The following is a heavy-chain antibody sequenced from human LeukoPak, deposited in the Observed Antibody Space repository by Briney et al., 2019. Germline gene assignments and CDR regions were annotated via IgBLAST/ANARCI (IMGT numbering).Heavy chain of an antibody. D-gene: IGHD1-26*01. CDR1: GFTFSSYS. CDR3: ARGLGSTRLSFDY. V-gene: IGHV3-48*04. J-gene: IGHJ4*02. Sequence: GGSLRLSCAASGFTFSSYSMNWVRQAPGKGLEWVSYISSSSSTIYYADSVKGRFTISRDNAKNSLYLQMNSLRAEDTAVYYCARGLGSTRLSFDYWGQGTLVTVSS. CDR2: ISSSSSTI.